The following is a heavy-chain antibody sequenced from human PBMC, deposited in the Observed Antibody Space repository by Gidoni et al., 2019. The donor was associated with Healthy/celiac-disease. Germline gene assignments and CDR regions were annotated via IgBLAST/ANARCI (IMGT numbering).Heavy chain of an antibody. Sequence: EVQLVESGGGLVQLGGSLRLSCPASGFTVSSNYMNWVRQVPGKGLEWVSVIYSGGSTFYADSVKGRFTISGDNSRNTLYLQMNSLRPEDTAVYYCAKGWKHWGQGTLVTVSS. CDR2: IYSGGST. V-gene: IGHV3-66*02. D-gene: IGHD6-19*01. CDR3: AKGWKH. CDR1: GFTVSSNY. J-gene: IGHJ1*01.